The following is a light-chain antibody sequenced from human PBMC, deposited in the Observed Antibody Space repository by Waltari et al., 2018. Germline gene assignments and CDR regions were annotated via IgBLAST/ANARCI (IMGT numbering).Light chain of an antibody. J-gene: IGLJ3*02. Sequence: QSALTQPASVSGSPGQSITISCTGTSSDVGHYNLVSWYQQHPGKAPKLMIYEVTKRPSGVSDRFSGSKSGNTASPTISGLQSEDEADYYCCSYAGSSSLVFGGGTKLTVL. V-gene: IGLV2-23*02. CDR1: SSDVGHYNL. CDR3: CSYAGSSSLV. CDR2: EVT.